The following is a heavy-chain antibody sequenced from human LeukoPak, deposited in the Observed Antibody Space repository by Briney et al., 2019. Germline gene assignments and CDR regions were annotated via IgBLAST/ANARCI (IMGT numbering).Heavy chain of an antibody. V-gene: IGHV3-11*01. J-gene: IGHJ1*01. CDR2: ISSSGSTT. Sequence: PGGSLRLSCAASGFTFSDFYMNWIRQAPGKGLEWVSYISSSGSTTYYADSVKGRFTISRDNAKNSLHLQMNSLRSEDTAVYYCARGTDHYYDSIKLEYFQHWGQGTLVTVSS. D-gene: IGHD3-22*01. CDR3: ARGTDHYYDSIKLEYFQH. CDR1: GFTFSDFY.